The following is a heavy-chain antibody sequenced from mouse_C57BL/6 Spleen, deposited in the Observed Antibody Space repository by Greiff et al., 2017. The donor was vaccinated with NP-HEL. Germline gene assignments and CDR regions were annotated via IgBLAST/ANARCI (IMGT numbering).Heavy chain of an antibody. J-gene: IGHJ4*01. Sequence: QVQLQQSGPGLVQPSQRLSITCTVSGFSFTSYGVHWVRQSPGKGLEWLAHIYWDDDKRYNPSLKSRLTISEDTPRNQVFLKINSVDTADTATYYWARRAHYYGSSYAMDYWGQGTSVTVSS. CDR1: GFSFTSYG. CDR2: IYWDDDK. CDR3: ARRAHYYGSSYAMDY. D-gene: IGHD1-1*01. V-gene: IGHV8-12*01.